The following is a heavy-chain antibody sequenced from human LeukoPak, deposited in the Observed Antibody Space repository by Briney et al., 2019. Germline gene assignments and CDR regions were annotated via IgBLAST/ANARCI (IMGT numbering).Heavy chain of an antibody. J-gene: IGHJ4*02. D-gene: IGHD6-19*01. CDR1: GFTFSSYS. Sequence: GGSLRLSCAASGFTFSSYSMNWVRQAPGKGLEWVSYISSSGSTIYYADSVKGRFTTSRDNAENSLYLQMNSLRAEDTAVYYCARDPQPYSSGWYVEYYFDYWGQGTLVTVSS. CDR3: ARDPQPYSSGWYVEYYFDY. CDR2: ISSSGSTI. V-gene: IGHV3-48*04.